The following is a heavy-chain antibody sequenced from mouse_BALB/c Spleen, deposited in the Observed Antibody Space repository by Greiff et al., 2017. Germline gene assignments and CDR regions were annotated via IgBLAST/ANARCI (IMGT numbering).Heavy chain of an antibody. CDR2: IYPGNGDT. J-gene: IGHJ1*01. CDR1: GYTFTSYN. CDR3: ARGYDYYGSSYEDWYFDV. D-gene: IGHD1-1*01. V-gene: IGHV1-12*01. Sequence: QVQLQQPGAELVKPGASVKMSCKASGYTFTSYNMHWVKQTPGQGLEWIGAIYPGNGDTSYNQKFKGKATLTADKSSSTAYMQLSSLTSEDSAVYYYARGYDYYGSSYEDWYFDVWGAGTTVTVSS.